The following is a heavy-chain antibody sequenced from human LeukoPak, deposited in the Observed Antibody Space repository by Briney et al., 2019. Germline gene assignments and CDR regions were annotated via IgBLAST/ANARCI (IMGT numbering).Heavy chain of an antibody. CDR2: INPDSGDT. D-gene: IGHD1-26*01. CDR3: TRERINSGSYSEALDY. J-gene: IGHJ4*02. CDR1: GYTFTDYY. Sequence: ASVKVSCKASGYTFTDYYMYWVRQAPGQGLEWMGWINPDSGDTNYAQKFQGRVTMTRDTSISTAYMELSRLTSDDTAVYYCTRERINSGSYSEALDYWGQGTLVPASS. V-gene: IGHV1-2*02.